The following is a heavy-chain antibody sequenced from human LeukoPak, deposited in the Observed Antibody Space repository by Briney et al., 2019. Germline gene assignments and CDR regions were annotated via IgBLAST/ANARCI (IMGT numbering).Heavy chain of an antibody. V-gene: IGHV4-59*08. CDR2: VYNSGIT. D-gene: IGHD6-25*01. CDR3: ARSRGLAGAATVIDY. J-gene: IGHJ4*02. CDR1: GGPISNYY. Sequence: PSETLSLTCTVSGGPISNYYWTWIRQSPGQGLGWIGYVYNSGITDYNPSLKSRLTISLDTSKNQFSLRLSSMTAADTAVYYCARSRGLAGAATVIDYWGQGTRVIVSS.